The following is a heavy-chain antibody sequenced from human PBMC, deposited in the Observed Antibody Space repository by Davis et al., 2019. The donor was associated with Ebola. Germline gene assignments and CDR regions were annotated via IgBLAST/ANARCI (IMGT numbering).Heavy chain of an antibody. Sequence: GGSLRLSCAASGFTVSSNYMSWVRQAPGKGLEWVANIKQDGSEKYYVDSVKGRFTISRDNAKNSLYLQMNSLRAEDTAVYYCARRDRGWGGNDYWGQGTLVTVSS. D-gene: IGHD6-19*01. V-gene: IGHV3-7*01. CDR2: IKQDGSEK. CDR3: ARRDRGWGGNDY. J-gene: IGHJ4*02. CDR1: GFTVSSNY.